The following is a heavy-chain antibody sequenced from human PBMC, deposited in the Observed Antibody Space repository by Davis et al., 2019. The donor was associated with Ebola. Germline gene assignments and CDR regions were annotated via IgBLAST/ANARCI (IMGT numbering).Heavy chain of an antibody. CDR2: IKSKTDGGTT. V-gene: IGHV3-15*01. D-gene: IGHD6-6*01. CDR1: GFTFSSYW. J-gene: IGHJ6*02. CDR3: TTDPSPVDIAARRGQYYYYYYGMDV. Sequence: GGSLRLSCAASGFTFSSYWMSWVRQAPGKGLEWVGRIKSKTDGGTTDYAAPVKGRFTISRDDSKNTLYLQMNSLKTEDTAVYYCTTDPSPVDIAARRGQYYYYYYGMDVWGQGTTVTVSS.